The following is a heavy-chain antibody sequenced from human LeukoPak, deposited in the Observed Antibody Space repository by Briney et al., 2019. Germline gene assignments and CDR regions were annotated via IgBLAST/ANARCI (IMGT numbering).Heavy chain of an antibody. CDR2: IYNSGSI. D-gene: IGHD6-19*01. CDR3: ARATVAGAFDF. J-gene: IGHJ4*02. CDR1: GGSFPNFY. V-gene: IGHV4-59*01. Sequence: PSETLSLTCTVSGGSFPNFYWNWIRQSLGKRLEWIGYIYNSGSINYNPSLKSRVAISEDTSKNQFSLKLSSVTAADTAVYYCARATVAGAFDFWGQGTLVTVPS.